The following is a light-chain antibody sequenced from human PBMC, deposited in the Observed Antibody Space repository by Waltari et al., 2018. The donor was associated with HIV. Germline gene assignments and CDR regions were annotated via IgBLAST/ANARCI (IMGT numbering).Light chain of an antibody. CDR2: NTN. V-gene: IGLV8-61*01. J-gene: IGLJ2*01. CDR3: VLYMGSGISV. CDR1: SGSVSTTYH. Sequence: QTVVTQEPSFSVSPGGTVTLTCGLSSGSVSTTYHPRWYQHTPGQAPRTLIYNTNTRSSGVPDRFSGSILGNKAALNITGAQADDECDYYCVLYMGSGISVFGGGTKLTVL.